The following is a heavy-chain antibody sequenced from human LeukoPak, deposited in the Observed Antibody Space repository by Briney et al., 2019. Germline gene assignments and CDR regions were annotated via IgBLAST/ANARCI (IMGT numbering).Heavy chain of an antibody. J-gene: IGHJ6*02. V-gene: IGHV1-69*13. CDR1: GGTFSSYA. CDR3: ARANSYNWIKDYYYYGMDV. D-gene: IGHD1-20*01. CDR2: IIPIFGTA. Sequence: ASVKVSCKASGGTFSSYAISWVRQAPGQGLEWMGGIIPIFGTANYAQKFQGRVTITADESTSTAYMELSSLRSEDTAVYYCARANSYNWIKDYYYYGMDVWGQGTTVTVSS.